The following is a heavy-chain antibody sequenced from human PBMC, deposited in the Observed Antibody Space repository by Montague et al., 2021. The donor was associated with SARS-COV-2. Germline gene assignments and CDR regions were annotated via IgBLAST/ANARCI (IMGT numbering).Heavy chain of an antibody. CDR1: GGSISSSSYY. CDR2: IYYSGST. D-gene: IGHD2-2*01. V-gene: IGHV4-39*01. CDR3: ARHLGDWFIIVAPSWFDP. Sequence: SETLSLTCTVSGGSISSSSYYWGRIRQPPGKGLEWIGNIYYSGSTYYNPSLKSQVTISADTSKNKSALKLRSVTAADTAVYYSARHLGDWFIIVAPSWFDPWGQGTLVTVST. J-gene: IGHJ5*02.